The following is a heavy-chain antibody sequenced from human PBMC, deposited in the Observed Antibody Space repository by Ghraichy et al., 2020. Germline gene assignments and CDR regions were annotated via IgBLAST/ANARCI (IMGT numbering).Heavy chain of an antibody. CDR2: ISGSGGST. Sequence: GESLNISCAASGFTFSSYAMSWVRQAPGKGLEWVSAISGSGGSTYYADSVKGRFTISRDNSKNTLYFQMNSLRAEDTAVYYCARNGPYYYDSSGSLPGYWGQGTLVTVSS. D-gene: IGHD3-22*01. CDR3: ARNGPYYYDSSGSLPGY. J-gene: IGHJ4*02. CDR1: GFTFSSYA. V-gene: IGHV3-23*01.